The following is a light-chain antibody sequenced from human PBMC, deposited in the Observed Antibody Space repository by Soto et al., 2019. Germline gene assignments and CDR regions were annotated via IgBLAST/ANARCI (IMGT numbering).Light chain of an antibody. CDR2: GAS. CDR1: QSVRSN. CDR3: QQYANWPPWT. V-gene: IGKV3-15*01. Sequence: EIVMTQSPATLSVSPGERATLSCRTSQSVRSNLAWYQQKPGQAPRLLIDGASTRATGIPARFSGSGSGTEFTLTISSLQSEDFAVYYCQQYANWPPWTFGQGTKV. J-gene: IGKJ1*01.